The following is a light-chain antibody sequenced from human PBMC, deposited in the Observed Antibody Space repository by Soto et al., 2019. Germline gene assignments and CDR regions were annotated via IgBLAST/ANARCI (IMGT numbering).Light chain of an antibody. Sequence: EIVMTQSLATLSVSPCERATLSCRASQSVSSNLAWYQQKPGQAPRLLIYGASTRATGIPARFSGSGSGTDFTLTITRLEPEDFAVYYCQQYGSSPRTFGQGTKVHI. CDR1: QSVSSN. CDR3: QQYGSSPRT. CDR2: GAS. J-gene: IGKJ1*01. V-gene: IGKV3-15*01.